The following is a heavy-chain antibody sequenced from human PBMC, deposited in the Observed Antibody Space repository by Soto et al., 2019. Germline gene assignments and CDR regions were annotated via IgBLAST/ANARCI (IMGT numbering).Heavy chain of an antibody. Sequence: GGSLRLSCAASGFTFSSYAMSWVRQAPGKGLEWVSAISGSGGSTYYADSVKGRFTISRDNSKNTLYLQMNSLRAEDTAVYYCAIGIAARRDYYYYGMDVWGQGTTVTVSS. CDR2: ISGSGGST. D-gene: IGHD6-6*01. CDR3: AIGIAARRDYYYYGMDV. CDR1: GFTFSSYA. J-gene: IGHJ6*02. V-gene: IGHV3-23*01.